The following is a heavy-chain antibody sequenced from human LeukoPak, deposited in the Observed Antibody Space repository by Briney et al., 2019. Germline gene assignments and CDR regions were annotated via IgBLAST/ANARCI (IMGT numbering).Heavy chain of an antibody. D-gene: IGHD5-24*01. Sequence: GSLRLSCAASGFTFSSYAMNWVRQAPGKGLEWVAFISYDGSNKYYADSVKGRFTISRDNSKNTLYLQMNSLRAEDTAVYYCAKEGRSLQTYWGQGTLVTVSS. CDR2: ISYDGSNK. CDR3: AKEGRSLQTY. J-gene: IGHJ4*02. V-gene: IGHV3-30-3*01. CDR1: GFTFSSYA.